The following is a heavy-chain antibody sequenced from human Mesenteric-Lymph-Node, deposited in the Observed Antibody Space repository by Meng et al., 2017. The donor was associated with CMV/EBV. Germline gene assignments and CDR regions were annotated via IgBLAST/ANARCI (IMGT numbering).Heavy chain of an antibody. J-gene: IGHJ5*02. CDR3: ARDNFGSGSYYWFDP. Sequence: SNYIFTKYGISWVRQAPGQGLEWMGWISTYNGNTNYAQNLQGRVTMTTDTSTSTAYMELRSLRSDDTAVYYCARDNFGSGSYYWFDPWGQGTLVTVSS. D-gene: IGHD3-10*01. V-gene: IGHV1-18*04. CDR1: NYIFTKYG. CDR2: ISTYNGNT.